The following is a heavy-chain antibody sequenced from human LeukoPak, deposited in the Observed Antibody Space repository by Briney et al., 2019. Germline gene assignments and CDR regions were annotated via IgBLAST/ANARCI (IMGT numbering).Heavy chain of an antibody. CDR3: ARDNSPVVTAKYWYFDL. CDR2: ISYDGSNK. CDR1: GFTFSSYA. D-gene: IGHD2-21*02. J-gene: IGHJ2*01. Sequence: GGSLRLSCAASGFTFSSYAMHWVRQAPGKGLEWVAVISYDGSNKYYADSVKGRFTISRDNCKNTLYLQMHSLRAEDTAVYYCARDNSPVVTAKYWYFDLWGRGTLVTVSS. V-gene: IGHV3-30-3*01.